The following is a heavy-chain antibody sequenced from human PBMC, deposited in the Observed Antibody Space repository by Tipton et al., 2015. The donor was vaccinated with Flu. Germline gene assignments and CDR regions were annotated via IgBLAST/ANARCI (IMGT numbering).Heavy chain of an antibody. V-gene: IGHV4-61*08. CDR1: GGSIGSSDSY. D-gene: IGHD3-22*01. CDR2: IFYSGIT. Sequence: TLSLTCTVSGGSIGSSDSYWSWIRQSPGRGLEYIGYIFYSGITNYNPSLKSRVSMSVDTSKNQFSLNLRSAVTADTAVYYCARDAYSHDSRGDYRKYDSGGQGTLVTVSS. J-gene: IGHJ4*02. CDR3: ARDAYSHDSRGDYRKYDS.